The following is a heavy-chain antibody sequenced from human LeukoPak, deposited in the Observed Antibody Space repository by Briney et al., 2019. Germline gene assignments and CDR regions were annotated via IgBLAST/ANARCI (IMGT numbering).Heavy chain of an antibody. D-gene: IGHD3-22*01. CDR1: GFSFSSFA. V-gene: IGHV3-23*01. J-gene: IGHJ3*02. CDR2: ISTSGGST. Sequence: PVGSLRLSCAAAGFSFSSFAMSWVRQAQGKGLEWVSGISTSGGSTYYADSVKGRFTISRDNSKDTLYVQMSSLRAEDTAEYYCAKSRGAINDVFDIWGQGTMVTVSA. CDR3: AKSRGAINDVFDI.